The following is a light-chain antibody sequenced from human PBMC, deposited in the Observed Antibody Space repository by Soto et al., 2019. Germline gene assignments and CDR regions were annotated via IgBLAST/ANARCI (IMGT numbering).Light chain of an antibody. J-gene: IGKJ4*01. CDR3: QQFSSYPLT. CDR2: GAS. Sequence: EIVLTQSPVTLSLSPGERGTLSCRASQSVRNNYLAWYQHKPGQAPRLLISGASNRATGIPDRFSGSGSGTDFTLTISRLEPEDFAVYYCQQFSSYPLTFGGGTKVDIK. CDR1: QSVRNNY. V-gene: IGKV3-20*01.